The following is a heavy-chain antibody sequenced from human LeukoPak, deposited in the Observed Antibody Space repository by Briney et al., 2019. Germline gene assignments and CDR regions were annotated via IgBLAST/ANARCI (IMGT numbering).Heavy chain of an antibody. CDR2: IYYSGST. CDR1: GGSVNNYF. V-gene: IGHV4-59*02. Sequence: SETLSLTCTVSGGSVNNYFWNWIRQPPGKGLEWIGYIYYSGSTNYNPSLKSRVTISVDTSKNQFSLRLNSVTAADTAIYFCARGRWSSGYSFDSWGQGTLVTGSS. CDR3: ARGRWSSGYSFDS. J-gene: IGHJ4*02. D-gene: IGHD3-22*01.